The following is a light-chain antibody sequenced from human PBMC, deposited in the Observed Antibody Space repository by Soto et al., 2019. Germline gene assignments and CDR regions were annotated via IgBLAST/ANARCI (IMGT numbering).Light chain of an antibody. V-gene: IGKV1-39*01. CDR2: AAS. J-gene: IGKJ4*01. CDR3: QQSYSTPELT. Sequence: DIQMTQSPSCLSASVGDRVTITCRASQSISSYLNWYQQKPGKAPKLLIYAASSLQSGVPSRFSGSGSGTDFTLTISCLQPEDFATYYCQQSYSTPELTFGGGTKVEIK. CDR1: QSISSY.